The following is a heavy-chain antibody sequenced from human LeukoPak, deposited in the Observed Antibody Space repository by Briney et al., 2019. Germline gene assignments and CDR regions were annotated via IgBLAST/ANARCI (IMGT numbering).Heavy chain of an antibody. V-gene: IGHV3-30*18. CDR1: GFTFSSYG. J-gene: IGHJ6*02. CDR3: AKDRDFWSGYGMDV. CDR2: ISYDGSNK. Sequence: GGSLRLSCAASGFTFSSYGMHWVRQAPGKGLEWVAVISYDGSNKYYAGSVKGRFTISRDNSKNTLYLQMNSLRAEDTAVYYCAKDRDFWSGYGMDVWGQGTTVTVSS. D-gene: IGHD3-3*01.